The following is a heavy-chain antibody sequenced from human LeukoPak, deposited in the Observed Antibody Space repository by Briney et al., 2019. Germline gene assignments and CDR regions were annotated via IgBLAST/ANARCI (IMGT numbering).Heavy chain of an antibody. D-gene: IGHD3-16*02. J-gene: IGHJ4*02. CDR2: IYYSGST. V-gene: IGHV4-31*11. CDR3: ARSPYVWGSYRYTSFFDY. CDR1: GGSISSGGYY. Sequence: KASETLSLTCAVSGGSISSGGYYWSWIRQHPGKGLEWIGYIYYSGSTYYNPSLKSRVTISVDTSKNQFSLKLSSVTAADTAVYYCARSPYVWGSYRYTSFFDYWGQGTLVTVSS.